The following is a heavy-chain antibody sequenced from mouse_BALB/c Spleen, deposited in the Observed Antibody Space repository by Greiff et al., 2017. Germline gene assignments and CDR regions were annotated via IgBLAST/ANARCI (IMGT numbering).Heavy chain of an antibody. Sequence: EVQRVESGGGLVQPGGSRKLSCAASGFTFSSFGMHWVRQAPEKGLEWVAYISSGSSTIYYADTVKGRFTISRDNPKNTLFLQMTSLRSEDTAMYYCARRGAYYGNYNAMDYWGQGTSVTVSS. D-gene: IGHD2-10*01. CDR1: GFTFSSFG. V-gene: IGHV5-17*02. CDR2: ISSGSSTI. J-gene: IGHJ4*01. CDR3: ARRGAYYGNYNAMDY.